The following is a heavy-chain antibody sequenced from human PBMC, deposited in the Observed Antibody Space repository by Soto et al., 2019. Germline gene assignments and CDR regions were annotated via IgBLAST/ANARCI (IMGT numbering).Heavy chain of an antibody. CDR1: GFTFSSYA. J-gene: IGHJ6*02. D-gene: IGHD3-10*01. CDR3: AKGDTGSYYYYYGMDV. CDR2: ISGSGGST. Sequence: GGSLRLSCAASGFTFSSYAMSWVRQAPGKGLEWVSAISGSGGSTYYADSVKGRFTISRDNSKNTLYLQMNSVRAEDTAVYYCAKGDTGSYYYYYGMDVWGQGTTVTVSS. V-gene: IGHV3-23*01.